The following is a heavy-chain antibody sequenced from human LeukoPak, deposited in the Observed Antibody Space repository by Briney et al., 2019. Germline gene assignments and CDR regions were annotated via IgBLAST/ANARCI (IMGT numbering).Heavy chain of an antibody. V-gene: IGHV4-39*01. CDR2: IYHSGST. CDR3: ARRSEFDNTHYY. J-gene: IGHJ4*02. Sequence: PGGSLRLSCAASGFTFSSYAMSWVRQAPGKGLEWIGTIYHSGSTEYNPSLKSRVAIFVDTSKNQFSLILHSVAAADTAVYYCARRSEFDNTHYYWGQGALVTVSS. D-gene: IGHD2-15*01. CDR1: GFTFSSYA.